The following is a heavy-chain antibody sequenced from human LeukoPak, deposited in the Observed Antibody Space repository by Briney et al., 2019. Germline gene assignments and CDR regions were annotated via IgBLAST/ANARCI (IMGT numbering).Heavy chain of an antibody. D-gene: IGHD4-11*01. J-gene: IGHJ4*02. CDR1: GYSFTSYW. Sequence: GESLKISCKGSGYSFTSYWIGWVRQMPGTGLEGMGIIYPGDSDTRYSPAFQGQVTISADKSISTAYLQWRSLKASDTAMYYCARLRGVTVTSSPFDYWGQGTLVTVSS. V-gene: IGHV5-51*01. CDR3: ARLRGVTVTSSPFDY. CDR2: IYPGDSDT.